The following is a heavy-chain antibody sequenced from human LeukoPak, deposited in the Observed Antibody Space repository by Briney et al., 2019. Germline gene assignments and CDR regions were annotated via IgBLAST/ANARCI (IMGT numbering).Heavy chain of an antibody. CDR2: ISSSGSTI. J-gene: IGHJ4*02. D-gene: IGHD4-17*01. CDR1: GFTFSDYY. Sequence: GGSLRLSCAASGFTFSDYYMSWIRQAPGKGLEWVSYISSSGSTIYYADSVKGRFTISRDNAKNSLYLQMNSLRAEDTAVYYCATSTVTYYFDYWGQGTLVTVSS. V-gene: IGHV3-11*04. CDR3: ATSTVTYYFDY.